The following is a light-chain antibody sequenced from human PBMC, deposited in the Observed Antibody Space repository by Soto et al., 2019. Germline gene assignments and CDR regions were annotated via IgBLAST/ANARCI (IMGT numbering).Light chain of an antibody. CDR3: QQYNSYSRT. CDR2: KAS. CDR1: QSISSW. J-gene: IGKJ1*01. V-gene: IGKV1-5*03. Sequence: DIQMTQSPSTLSASVGDRVTITCRASQSISSWLAWYQQKPGKAPKLLIYKASSSESVVPSRFSGSGSGTEFALTIRTLQPDYFSTYYCQQYNSYSRTFGQGTNVEIK.